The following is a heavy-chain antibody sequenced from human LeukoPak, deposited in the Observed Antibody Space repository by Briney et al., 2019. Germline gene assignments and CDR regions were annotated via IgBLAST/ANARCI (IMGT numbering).Heavy chain of an antibody. J-gene: IGHJ6*02. CDR1: GFTFISYS. Sequence: GGSLRLSCAASGFTFISYSMNWVRQAPGKGLEWVSSISSSSSYIYYADSVKGRFTISRDNAKNSLYLQMNSLRAEDTAVYYCPRVEYSGYAYYYYGMDVWGQGTTVTVSS. CDR3: PRVEYSGYAYYYYGMDV. D-gene: IGHD5-12*01. V-gene: IGHV3-21*01. CDR2: ISSSSSYI.